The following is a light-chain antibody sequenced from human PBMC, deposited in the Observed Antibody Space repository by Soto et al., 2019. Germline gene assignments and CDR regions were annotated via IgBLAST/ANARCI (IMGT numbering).Light chain of an antibody. Sequence: DIHLTQSPSSLSASVGDRVTITCRASQAITNNLAWYQQKPGNPPRLLIYEESTLHSGVPSRFSGRKVGTQFILTIDSLQPVDFATYYCQQVKSYPRTFGGGTKVEIK. V-gene: IGKV1-9*01. CDR1: QAITNN. CDR2: EES. J-gene: IGKJ4*01. CDR3: QQVKSYPRT.